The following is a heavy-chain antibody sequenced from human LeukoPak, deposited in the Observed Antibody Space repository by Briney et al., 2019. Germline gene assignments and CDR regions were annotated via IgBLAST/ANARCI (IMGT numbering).Heavy chain of an antibody. Sequence: ASVKVSCKTSGYSFTSYNLHWVRQAPGQGLEWMGWISADNGNTNYAQKLQGRVTMTTDTSTSTAYMELRSLRSDDTAVYYCARVVAVAGMFNWFDPWGQGTLVTVSS. CDR1: GYSFTSYN. D-gene: IGHD6-19*01. CDR2: ISADNGNT. CDR3: ARVVAVAGMFNWFDP. V-gene: IGHV1-18*04. J-gene: IGHJ5*02.